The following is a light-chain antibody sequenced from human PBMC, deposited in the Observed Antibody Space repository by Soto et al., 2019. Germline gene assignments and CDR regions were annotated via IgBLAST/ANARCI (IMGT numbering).Light chain of an antibody. CDR3: SSYTASSTYV. Sequence: QSALTQPASVSGSPGQSITISCTGTSSDVGGYNYVSWYQHHPGKAPKLMIFDVGNRPSGVSNRFSGSKSGITASLTISGLQAEDEADYYCSSYTASSTYVFGTGTKVTVL. CDR2: DVG. V-gene: IGLV2-14*03. J-gene: IGLJ1*01. CDR1: SSDVGGYNY.